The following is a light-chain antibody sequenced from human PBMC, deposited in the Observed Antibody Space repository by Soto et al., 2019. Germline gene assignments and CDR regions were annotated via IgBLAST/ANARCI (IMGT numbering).Light chain of an antibody. CDR1: QGIGSA. CDR2: DAS. CDR3: LLFNTYPQA. V-gene: IGKV1-13*02. J-gene: IGKJ4*01. Sequence: AIQLTQSPSSLSACIGDRVTITCRARQGIGSALAWYQQAPGKPPKLLIFDASTLENGVPSRFSGGGSGTDFTITISSLQPEDFATYFCLLFNTYPQAFGGGTKVEIK.